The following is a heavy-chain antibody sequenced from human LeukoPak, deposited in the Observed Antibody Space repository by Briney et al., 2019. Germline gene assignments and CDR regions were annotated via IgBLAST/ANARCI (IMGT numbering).Heavy chain of an antibody. J-gene: IGHJ4*02. CDR3: ISGYSTLDY. CDR2: IRSKANSYAT. D-gene: IGHD4-11*01. V-gene: IGHV3-73*01. CDR1: GFTFSGSA. Sequence: GGSLRLSCAASGFTFSGSAMHWVRQASGKGLEWVGRIRSKANSYATAYAASVKGRFTISRDDSKNTAYLQMNSLKTEDTAVYYCISGYSTLDYWGQGTLVTVSS.